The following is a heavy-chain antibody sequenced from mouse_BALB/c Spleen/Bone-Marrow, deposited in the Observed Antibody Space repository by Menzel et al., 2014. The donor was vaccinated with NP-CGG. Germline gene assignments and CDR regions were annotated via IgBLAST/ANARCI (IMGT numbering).Heavy chain of an antibody. D-gene: IGHD1-1*01. Sequence: EVQLQQSGGGLVQPGGSLRLSCATSGFTFSDFYMEWVRQPPGERLEWIAASRNKANDYTTEYSASVKGRFIVSRDTSQSILYLQMNALRAEDTAIYYCARDYYGSSYWYFDVWGAGTTVTVSS. J-gene: IGHJ1*01. CDR2: SRNKANDYTT. V-gene: IGHV7-1*02. CDR1: GFTFSDFY. CDR3: ARDYYGSSYWYFDV.